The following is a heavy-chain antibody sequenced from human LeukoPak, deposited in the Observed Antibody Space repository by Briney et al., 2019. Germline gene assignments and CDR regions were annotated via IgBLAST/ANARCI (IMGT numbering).Heavy chain of an antibody. CDR1: GFTFSKYG. V-gene: IGHV3-33*01. J-gene: IGHJ4*02. CDR3: ARDFEYSSSTGVY. D-gene: IGHD5-12*01. Sequence: GGSLRLSCAASGFTFSKYGIHWVRQAPGKGLEWVAVIWYDGRTKYYADSVKGRFTISRDNSKNTLYLQMNSLRAEDTAVYYCARDFEYSSSTGVYWGRGTLVTVSS. CDR2: IWYDGRTK.